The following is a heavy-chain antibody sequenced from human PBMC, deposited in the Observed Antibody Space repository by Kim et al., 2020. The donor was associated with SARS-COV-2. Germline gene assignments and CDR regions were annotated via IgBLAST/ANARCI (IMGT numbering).Heavy chain of an antibody. CDR2: IYYSGST. CDR1: GGSISSGGYY. CDR3: ARARNEGSAFDI. Sequence: SETLSLTCTVSGGSISSGGYYWSWIRQHPGKGLEWIGYIYYSGSTYYNPSLKSRVTISVDTSKNQFSLKLSSVTAADTAVYYCARARNEGSAFDIWGQGTMVTVSS. J-gene: IGHJ3*02. V-gene: IGHV4-31*03. D-gene: IGHD3-10*01.